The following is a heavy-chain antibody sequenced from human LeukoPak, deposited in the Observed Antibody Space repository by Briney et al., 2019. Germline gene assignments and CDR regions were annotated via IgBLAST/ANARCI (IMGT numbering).Heavy chain of an antibody. V-gene: IGHV3-7*01. CDR2: IKQDGSEK. CDR3: ATHRTYCGGDCYSLDYFDY. D-gene: IGHD2-21*02. CDR1: GFTFSSYW. Sequence: GGSLRLSCVASGFTFSSYWMSLVRQAPGKGLEWVANIKQDGSEKYYVDSVKGRFTISRDNAKNSLYLQMNSLRAEDTAVYYCATHRTYCGGDCYSLDYFDYWGQGTLVTVSS. J-gene: IGHJ4*02.